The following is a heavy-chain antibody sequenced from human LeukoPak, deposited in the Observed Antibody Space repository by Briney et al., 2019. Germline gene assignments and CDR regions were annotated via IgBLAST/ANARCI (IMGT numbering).Heavy chain of an antibody. D-gene: IGHD1-26*01. Sequence: VVFRRRSCATPGFTFDSYWMHWVRQAPGEGLVSVSRISRHGSSTIYANSVKGRSTISRDDAKNTLYLQMNSLRGENTAVYYCAREREAPGTYFMDVWDKGTTVNVSS. CDR1: GFTFDSYW. CDR3: AREREAPGTYFMDV. CDR2: ISRHGSST. V-gene: IGHV3-74*01. J-gene: IGHJ6*03.